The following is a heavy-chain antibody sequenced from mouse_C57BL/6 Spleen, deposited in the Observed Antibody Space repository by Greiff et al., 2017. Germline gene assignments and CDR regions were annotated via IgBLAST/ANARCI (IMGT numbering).Heavy chain of an antibody. CDR1: GYTFTSYD. V-gene: IGHV1-85*01. CDR3: ARTGRGYAMDY. J-gene: IGHJ4*01. D-gene: IGHD4-1*01. Sequence: VKLQESGPELVKPGASVKLSCKASGYTFTSYDINWVKQRPGQGLEWIGWIYPRDGSTKYNEKFKGKATLTVDTSSSTAYMELHSLTSEDSAVYFCARTGRGYAMDYWGQGTSVTVSS. CDR2: IYPRDGST.